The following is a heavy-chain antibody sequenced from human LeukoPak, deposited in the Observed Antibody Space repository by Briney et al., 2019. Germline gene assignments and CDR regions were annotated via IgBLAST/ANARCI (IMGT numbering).Heavy chain of an antibody. CDR3: ATDGGNSVYFQH. D-gene: IGHD4-23*01. J-gene: IGHJ1*01. CDR2: IYSGGST. CDR1: GFTVSSNY. Sequence: GGSLRLSCAASGFTVSSNYMSWVRQAPGKGLEWVSVIYSGGSTYYADSVNGRFTISRDNSKNTLYLQMNSLRAEDTAVYYCATDGGNSVYFQHWGQGTLVTVSS. V-gene: IGHV3-53*01.